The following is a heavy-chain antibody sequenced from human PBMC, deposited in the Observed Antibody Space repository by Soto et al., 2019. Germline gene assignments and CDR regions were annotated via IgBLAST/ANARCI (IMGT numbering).Heavy chain of an antibody. D-gene: IGHD3-3*01. CDR3: ARDGYDFWSGNLYYYYMDV. CDR1: GYTYTRYG. V-gene: IGHV1-18*01. CDR2: ISAYNGNT. J-gene: IGHJ6*03. Sequence: ASVKVSCKASGYTYTRYGSSWVRQAPGQGLEWMGWISAYNGNTNYAQKLQGRVTMTTDTSTSTSYMELRSLRSDDTAVYYCARDGYDFWSGNLYYYYMDVWGKGTTVTVSS.